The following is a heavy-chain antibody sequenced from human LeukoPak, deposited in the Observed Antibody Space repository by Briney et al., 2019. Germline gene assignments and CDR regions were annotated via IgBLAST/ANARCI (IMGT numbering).Heavy chain of an antibody. D-gene: IGHD2-15*01. Sequence: GGSLRLSCAASGFTVSSNYMSWVRQAPGKGLEWVSIIYSGGSTYYADSVKGLFTISRDNSKNTLYLHVNSLRAEDTAVYYCARVVRDLRESYDLWGQGTMVTISS. CDR2: IYSGGST. V-gene: IGHV3-66*02. CDR3: ARVVRDLRESYDL. J-gene: IGHJ3*01. CDR1: GFTVSSNY.